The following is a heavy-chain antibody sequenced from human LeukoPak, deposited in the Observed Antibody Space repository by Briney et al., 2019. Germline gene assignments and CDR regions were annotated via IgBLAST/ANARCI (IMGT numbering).Heavy chain of an antibody. Sequence: GGSLRLSCAASGFTFSSYAMSWVRQAPGEGLEWVSAISGSGGSTYYADSVKGRFTISRDNSKNTLYLQMNSLRAEDTAVYYCAKDLGLIVVVPAASFQHWGQGTLVTVSS. CDR1: GFTFSSYA. J-gene: IGHJ1*01. CDR3: AKDLGLIVVVPAASFQH. D-gene: IGHD2-2*01. V-gene: IGHV3-23*01. CDR2: ISGSGGST.